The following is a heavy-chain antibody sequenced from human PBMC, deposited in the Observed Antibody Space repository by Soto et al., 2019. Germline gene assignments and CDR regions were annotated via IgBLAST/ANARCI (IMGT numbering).Heavy chain of an antibody. CDR2: ISAHNGNT. V-gene: IGHV1-18*01. CDR1: GYGFTTYG. D-gene: IGHD1-1*01. J-gene: IGHJ4*02. CDR3: ARGRYGDY. Sequence: QVHLVQSGAEVKKPGASVKVSCKGSGYGFTTYGITWVRQAPGQGLEWMAWISAHNGNTNYAQKLQGRVTVTRSTSTSTAYRELRSLRSDDTAVYYCARGRYGDYWGQGALVTVSS.